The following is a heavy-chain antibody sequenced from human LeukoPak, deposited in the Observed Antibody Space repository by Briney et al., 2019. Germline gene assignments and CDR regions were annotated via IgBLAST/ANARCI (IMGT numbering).Heavy chain of an antibody. CDR1: GFTFSSYW. J-gene: IGHJ6*03. Sequence: GGALRLSCAAPGFTFSSYWMSWVRQAPGGGLEWVANIKQDGSEKYYVDSVKGRFTISRDNAKNSLYLQVNSLRAEDTAVYYCARERHIVATMGSGYYYMDVWGKGTTVTISS. CDR2: IKQDGSEK. V-gene: IGHV3-7*01. D-gene: IGHD5-12*01. CDR3: ARERHIVATMGSGYYYMDV.